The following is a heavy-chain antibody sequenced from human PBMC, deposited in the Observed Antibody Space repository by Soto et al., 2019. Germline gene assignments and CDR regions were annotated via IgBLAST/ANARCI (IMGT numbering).Heavy chain of an antibody. CDR1: GASISYGGFS. V-gene: IGHV4-30-2*06. D-gene: IGHD5-12*01. J-gene: IGHJ4*02. CDR3: VRGGGYDPSDY. Sequence: PSETLSLTCTVSGASISYGGFSWSWIRQSPGKGLEWIGYISHLENTYFHPSFKSRLTMSIDRSRNQFSLNPRSVTAADRAVYYCVRGGGYDPSDYWGQGVLVTVSS. CDR2: ISHLENT.